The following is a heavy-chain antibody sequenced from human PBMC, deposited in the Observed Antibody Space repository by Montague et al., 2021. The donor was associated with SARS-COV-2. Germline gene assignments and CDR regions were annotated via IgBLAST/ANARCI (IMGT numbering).Heavy chain of an antibody. CDR2: INHRGST. CDR1: GDSISSSTFY. Sequence: SETLSLTCTVSGDSISSSTFYWSWIRQPAGKGLEWIGEINHRGSTNYNPSLKSRVTISVDTSKNQFSLKMTSVTAADTAVYYCARGRQHINMVVVVVTGGEYYFDFWGQGTLVAVSS. V-gene: IGHV4-39*07. D-gene: IGHD3-22*01. J-gene: IGHJ4*02. CDR3: ARGRQHINMVVVVVTGGEYYFDF.